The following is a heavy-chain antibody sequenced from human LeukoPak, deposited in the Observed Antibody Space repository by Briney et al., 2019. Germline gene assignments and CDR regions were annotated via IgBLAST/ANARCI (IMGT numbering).Heavy chain of an antibody. CDR1: GYTFTGYY. D-gene: IGHD4-17*01. J-gene: IGHJ3*02. V-gene: IGHV1-2*02. Sequence: GASVKVSCKASGYTFTGYYMHWVRQAPGQGLEWMGWINPNSGGTNYAQKFQGRVTMTRDTSISTAYMELSRLRSDDTAVYYCARVRRGYGDPHDAFDIWGQGTMVTVSS. CDR3: ARVRRGYGDPHDAFDI. CDR2: INPNSGGT.